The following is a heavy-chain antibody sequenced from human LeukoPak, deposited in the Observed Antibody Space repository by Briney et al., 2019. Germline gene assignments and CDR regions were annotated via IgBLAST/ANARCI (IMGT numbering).Heavy chain of an antibody. CDR2: INPNSGGT. Sequence: ASVKVSCKSSGYTFTGYYMHWVRQAPGQGLEWMGWINPNSGGTNYAQKFQGWVTMTRDTSISTAYMELSRLRSDDTAVYYCARAAGPDYFDYWGQGTLVTVSS. V-gene: IGHV1-2*04. CDR1: GYTFTGYY. J-gene: IGHJ4*02. D-gene: IGHD6-13*01. CDR3: ARAAGPDYFDY.